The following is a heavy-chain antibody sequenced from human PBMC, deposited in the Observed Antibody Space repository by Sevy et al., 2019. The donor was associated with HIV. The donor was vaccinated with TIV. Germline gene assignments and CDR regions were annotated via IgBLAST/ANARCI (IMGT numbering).Heavy chain of an antibody. CDR1: GFTFSSYA. CDR3: AKDRRAGLYGDDVETTYDY. D-gene: IGHD4-17*01. CDR2: ISGSGGST. J-gene: IGHJ4*02. Sequence: GGSLRLSCAASGFTFSSYAMSWVRQAPGKGLEWVSAISGSGGSTYYADSVKGRFTISRDNSKKTLYLQMNSLRAEDTSVYYCAKDRRAGLYGDDVETTYDYWGQGTLVTVSS. V-gene: IGHV3-23*01.